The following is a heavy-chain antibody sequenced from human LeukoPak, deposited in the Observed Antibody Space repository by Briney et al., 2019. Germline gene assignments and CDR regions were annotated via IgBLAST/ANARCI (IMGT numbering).Heavy chain of an antibody. CDR2: IRYDGSNK. CDR3: ARDFGHYYDSRGHPINY. D-gene: IGHD3-22*01. CDR1: GFTFSSYA. V-gene: IGHV3-30*02. Sequence: GGSLRLSCAASGFTFSSYAMHWVRQAPGKGLEWVAFIRYDGSNKYYVDSVKGRFTISRDNAKNSLYLQMNSLRAEDTAVYYCARDFGHYYDSRGHPINYWGQGTLVTVSS. J-gene: IGHJ4*02.